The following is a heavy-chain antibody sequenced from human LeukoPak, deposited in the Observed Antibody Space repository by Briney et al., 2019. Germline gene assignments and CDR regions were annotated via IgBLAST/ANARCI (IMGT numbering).Heavy chain of an antibody. V-gene: IGHV4-59*12. CDR2: IYYSGST. CDR3: ARDEAKSYCGGDCYPAVAFDI. J-gene: IGHJ3*02. Sequence: KPSETLSLTCTVSGGSISSYYWSWIRQPPGKGLEWIGNIYYSGSTYYNPSLKSRVTISVDTSKNQFSLKLSSVTAADTAVYYCARDEAKSYCGGDCYPAVAFDIWGQGTMVTVSS. D-gene: IGHD2-21*02. CDR1: GGSISSYY.